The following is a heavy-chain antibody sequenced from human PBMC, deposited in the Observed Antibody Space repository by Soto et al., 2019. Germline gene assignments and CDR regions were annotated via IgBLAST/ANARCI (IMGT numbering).Heavy chain of an antibody. CDR2: ISAYNGNT. CDR3: AAGGVAIFGVAYAFDI. J-gene: IGHJ3*02. Sequence: ASVKVSCKASGYTFTSYGISWVRQAPGQGLEWMGWISAYNGNTNYAQKLQGRVTMTTDTSTSTAYMELRSLRSDDTAAYYCAAGGVAIFGVAYAFDIWGQGTMVTVSS. V-gene: IGHV1-18*01. D-gene: IGHD3-3*01. CDR1: GYTFTSYG.